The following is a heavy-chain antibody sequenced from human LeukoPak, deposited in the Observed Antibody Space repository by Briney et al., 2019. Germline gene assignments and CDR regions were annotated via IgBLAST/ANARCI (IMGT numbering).Heavy chain of an antibody. CDR3: AKDLEYSSSSGYFDY. Sequence: GGSLRLSCAASGCTFSSYGMHWVRQAPGKGLEWVAVISYDGSNKYYADSVKGRFTISRDNSKNTLYLQMNSLRAEDTAVYYCAKDLEYSSSSGYFDYWGQGTLVTVSS. CDR2: ISYDGSNK. D-gene: IGHD6-6*01. V-gene: IGHV3-30*18. CDR1: GCTFSSYG. J-gene: IGHJ4*02.